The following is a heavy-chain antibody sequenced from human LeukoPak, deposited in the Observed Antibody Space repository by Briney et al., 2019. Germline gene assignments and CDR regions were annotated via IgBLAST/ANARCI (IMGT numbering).Heavy chain of an antibody. CDR2: INSDESGT. V-gene: IGHV3-74*01. J-gene: IGHJ4*02. CDR1: GFTFSTYW. Sequence: GGSLRLSCAASGFTFSTYWMHWVRQTPGKGLVWVSRINSDESGTSYADSVKGRFTISRDNAKNTLYLQMNSLRAEDTAVYYCTRSTGNYYDSSAYYDYRGQGTLVTVSS. CDR3: TRSTGNYYDSSAYYDY. D-gene: IGHD3-22*01.